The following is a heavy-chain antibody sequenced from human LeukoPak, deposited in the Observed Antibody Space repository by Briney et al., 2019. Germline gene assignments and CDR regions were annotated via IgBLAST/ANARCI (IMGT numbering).Heavy chain of an antibody. CDR3: ARGYCSGGSCYFDY. Sequence: GGSLRLSCAASGXTFNSYGMHWVRQAPGTGLEWVAVISYDGSNEFYADSVKGRFAISRDNSKNTLYLQMNSLRAEDTAVYYCARGYCSGGSCYFDYWGQGTLVTVSS. D-gene: IGHD2-15*01. CDR2: ISYDGSNE. V-gene: IGHV3-30*03. J-gene: IGHJ4*02. CDR1: GXTFNSYG.